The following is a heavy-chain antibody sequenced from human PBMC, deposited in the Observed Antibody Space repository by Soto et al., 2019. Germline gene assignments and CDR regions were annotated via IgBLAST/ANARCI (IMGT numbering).Heavy chain of an antibody. D-gene: IGHD5-12*01. CDR3: ARGGEMATIWSNYYYGMDV. V-gene: IGHV1-69*06. CDR1: GGTFSSYA. CDR2: IIPIFGTA. J-gene: IGHJ6*02. Sequence: QVQLVQSGAEVKKPGSSVKVSCKASGGTFSSYAISWVRQAPGQGLEWMGGIIPIFGTANYAQKFQGRVTITADKSTSTAYMELSSLRSEDTAVDYCARGGEMATIWSNYYYGMDVWGQGTTVTVSS.